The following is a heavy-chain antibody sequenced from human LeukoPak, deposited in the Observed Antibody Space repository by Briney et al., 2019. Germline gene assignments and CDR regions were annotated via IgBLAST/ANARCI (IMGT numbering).Heavy chain of an antibody. CDR3: AGKGAGHCYDASCMGSFDL. V-gene: IGHV1-2*02. J-gene: IGHJ3*01. CDR2: INPNTGDT. Sequence: GASVKVSCKASGYPFIDYYLHWVRQAPGQGLEWMGCINPNTGDTNSAQNFQGRVIMTRDTSITTAYMELSRLKSDDTALYYCAGKGAGHCYDASCMGSFDLWGQGTTVAVSS. D-gene: IGHD2-15*01. CDR1: GYPFIDYY.